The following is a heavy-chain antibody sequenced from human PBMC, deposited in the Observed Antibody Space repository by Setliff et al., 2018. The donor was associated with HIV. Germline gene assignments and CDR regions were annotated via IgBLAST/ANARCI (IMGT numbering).Heavy chain of an antibody. CDR2: IYYSGST. CDR3: ARAVYYFDF. V-gene: IGHV4-61*01. J-gene: IGHJ4*02. D-gene: IGHD1-20*01. CDR1: GYSISSGYY. Sequence: PSETLSLTCSVSGYSISSGYYWGWIRQPPGKGLEWIGYIYYSGSTNYNPALKSRVTISLDMSTSQFSLRLSFVTAADTAVYYCARAVYYFDFWGQGTLVTSPQ.